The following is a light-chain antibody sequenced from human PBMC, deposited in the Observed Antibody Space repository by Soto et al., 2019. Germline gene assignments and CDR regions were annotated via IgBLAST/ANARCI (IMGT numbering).Light chain of an antibody. CDR1: QSISSW. Sequence: DIQMTQSPSTLSASVGDRVTITCRASQSISSWLAWYQQKPGKAPKLLIYKASSLESGVTSRFSGSGSGTEFTLTISSLQPDEFATYYCQQYNSYSGTFGQGTKVEIK. CDR3: QQYNSYSGT. CDR2: KAS. J-gene: IGKJ1*01. V-gene: IGKV1-5*03.